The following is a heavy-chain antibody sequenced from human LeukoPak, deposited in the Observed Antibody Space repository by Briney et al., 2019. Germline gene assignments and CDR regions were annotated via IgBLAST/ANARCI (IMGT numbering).Heavy chain of an antibody. Sequence: GGSLRLSCAASGFTFSSYGMHWVRQAPGKGLEWVSNINWNGGSTGYADSVRGRFTISRDNAKNSLYLQMNSLRAEDTALYYCARVSDISVAAYFDYWGQGTRVTVSS. D-gene: IGHD6-19*01. CDR2: INWNGGST. CDR1: GFTFSSYG. V-gene: IGHV3-20*04. CDR3: ARVSDISVAAYFDY. J-gene: IGHJ4*02.